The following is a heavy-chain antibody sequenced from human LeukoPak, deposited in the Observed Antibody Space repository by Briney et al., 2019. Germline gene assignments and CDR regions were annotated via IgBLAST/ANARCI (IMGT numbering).Heavy chain of an antibody. CDR3: ARDWWFGEGSFDY. CDR1: GYTFTSYD. V-gene: IGHV1-8*01. J-gene: IGHJ4*02. Sequence: ASVKVSCKASGYTFTSYDINWVRQATGQGLEWMGWMNPNSGNTGYAQKFQGRVTITRDTSASTAYMELSSLRSEDTAVYYCARDWWFGEGSFDYWGQGTLVTVSS. D-gene: IGHD3-10*01. CDR2: MNPNSGNT.